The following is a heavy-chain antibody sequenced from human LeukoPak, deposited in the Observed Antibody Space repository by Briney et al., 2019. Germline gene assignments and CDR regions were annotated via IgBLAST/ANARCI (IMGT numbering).Heavy chain of an antibody. V-gene: IGHV1-69*13. Sequence: SVKVSCTASGGTFSRFTISWVRQAPGQGFEWMGGITPIFGTANFAQKFQGRVSITADGSTSTAFMELSSLRSEDTAVYYCAREWGLESSGYYYAYWGQGTLVTVSS. CDR3: AREWGLESSGYYYAY. CDR1: GGTFSRFT. CDR2: ITPIFGTA. J-gene: IGHJ4*02. D-gene: IGHD3-22*01.